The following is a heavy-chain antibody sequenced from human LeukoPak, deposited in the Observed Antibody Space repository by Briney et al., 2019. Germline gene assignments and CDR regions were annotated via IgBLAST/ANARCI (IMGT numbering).Heavy chain of an antibody. CDR1: GYTFTSYG. D-gene: IGHD4-23*01. J-gene: IGHJ5*02. Sequence: ASVNVSCKASGYTFTSYGISWVRQAPGQGLEWMGWISAYNGNTNYAQKLQGRVTITTDTSTSTAYMELRSLRSDDTAVYYCARDLNDYGGNDNWFDHWGQGTLVTVSS. CDR3: ARDLNDYGGNDNWFDH. CDR2: ISAYNGNT. V-gene: IGHV1-18*01.